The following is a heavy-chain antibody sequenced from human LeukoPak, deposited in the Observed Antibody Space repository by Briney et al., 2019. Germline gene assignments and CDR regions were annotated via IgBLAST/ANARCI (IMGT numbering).Heavy chain of an antibody. V-gene: IGHV4-4*09. D-gene: IGHD5-24*01. J-gene: IGHJ6*03. Sequence: SETLSLTCAVYGGSFSGYYWSWIRQPPGKGLEWIGYIYTSGSTNYNPSLKSRVTISVDTSKNQFSLKLSSVTAADTAVYYCARRMATTRYYYMDVWGKGTTVTVSS. CDR1: GGSFSGYY. CDR2: IYTSGST. CDR3: ARRMATTRYYYMDV.